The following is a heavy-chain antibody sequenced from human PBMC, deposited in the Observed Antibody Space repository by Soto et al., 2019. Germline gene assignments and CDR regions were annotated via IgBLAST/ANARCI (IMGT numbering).Heavy chain of an antibody. J-gene: IGHJ4*02. CDR2: ISGSGGST. CDR1: GFTFSSYA. V-gene: IGHV3-23*01. CDR3: ANSPKNYYYDSSGYYNPTHYFDY. D-gene: IGHD3-22*01. Sequence: HPGGSLRLSCAASGFTFSSYAMSWVRQAPGKGLEWVSAISGSGGSTYYADSVKGRFTISRDDSKNTLYLQMNSLRAEDTAVYYCANSPKNYYYDSSGYYNPTHYFDYWGQGTLVTVSS.